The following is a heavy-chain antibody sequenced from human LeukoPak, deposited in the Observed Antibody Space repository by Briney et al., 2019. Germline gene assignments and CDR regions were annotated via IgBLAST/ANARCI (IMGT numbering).Heavy chain of an antibody. CDR1: GLTFSSYG. CDR3: ARHIGGGIEDMDV. J-gene: IGHJ6*03. V-gene: IGHV4-59*08. CDR2: IYVTGST. D-gene: IGHD3-16*02. Sequence: GSLRLSCAASGLTFSSYGMTWIRQSPGKGLEWIGYIYVTGSTRYNPYLQSRVTISVDTSRNQFFLKMSSVTAADTAVYYCARHIGGGIEDMDVWGTGTKVTVSS.